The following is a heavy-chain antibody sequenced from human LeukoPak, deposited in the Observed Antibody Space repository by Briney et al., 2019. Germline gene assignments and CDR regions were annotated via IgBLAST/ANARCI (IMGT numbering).Heavy chain of an antibody. CDR2: ISGSGGST. CDR1: GFTFSSYA. D-gene: IGHD2-21*01. Sequence: GGSLRLSCAASGFTFSSYAMSWVRQAPGKGLEWVSAISGSGGSTYYADSVKGRFTISRDNSKNTLYLQMNSLRAEDTAVYYCAKTSYCGGDCYYYFDYWGQGTLVTVSS. J-gene: IGHJ4*02. CDR3: AKTSYCGGDCYYYFDY. V-gene: IGHV3-23*01.